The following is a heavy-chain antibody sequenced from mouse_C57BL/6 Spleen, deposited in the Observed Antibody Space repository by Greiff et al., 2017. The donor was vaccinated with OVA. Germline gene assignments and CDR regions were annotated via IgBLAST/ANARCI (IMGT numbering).Heavy chain of an antibody. CDR1: GFTFSNYW. CDR2: IRLKSDNYAT. Sequence: EVMLVESGGGLVQPGGSMKLSCVASGFTFSNYWMNWVRQSPEKGLEWVAQIRLKSDNYATHYAESVKGRFTISRDDSKSSVYLQMNNLRAEDTGIYYCTGWLLGDYYAMDYWGQGTSVTVSS. J-gene: IGHJ4*01. CDR3: TGWLLGDYYAMDY. D-gene: IGHD2-3*01. V-gene: IGHV6-3*01.